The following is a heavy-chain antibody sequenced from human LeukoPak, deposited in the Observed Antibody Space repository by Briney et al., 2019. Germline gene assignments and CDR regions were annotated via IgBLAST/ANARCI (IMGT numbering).Heavy chain of an antibody. CDR1: GFTFSIYG. CDR2: FSADEINI. CDR3: TKAAVYSINWMPFDD. Sequence: GGSLRLSCAASGFTFSIYGMHWVRQAPGKGLEWVALFSADEINIYYADSVKGRFTISRDNSKNMLYLQMDSLRAEDTAVYYCTKAAVYSINWMPFDDWGQGTLVTVSS. D-gene: IGHD6-13*01. V-gene: IGHV3-30*18. J-gene: IGHJ4*02.